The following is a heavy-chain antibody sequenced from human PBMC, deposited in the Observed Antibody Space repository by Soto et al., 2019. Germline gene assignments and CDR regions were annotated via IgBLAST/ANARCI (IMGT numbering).Heavy chain of an antibody. V-gene: IGHV4-39*07. CDR1: GGSISSSSYY. D-gene: IGHD6-19*01. Sequence: PSETLSLTCTVSGGSISSSSYYWGWIRQPPGKGLEWIGSIYYSGSTNYNPSLKSRVTISVDTSKNQFSLKLSSVTAADTAVYYCARGFSGSGWDNAFDIWGQGTXVTVSS. J-gene: IGHJ3*02. CDR2: IYYSGST. CDR3: ARGFSGSGWDNAFDI.